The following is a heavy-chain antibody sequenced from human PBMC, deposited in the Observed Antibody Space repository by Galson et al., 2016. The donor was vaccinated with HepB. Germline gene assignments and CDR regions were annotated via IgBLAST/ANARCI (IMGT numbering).Heavy chain of an antibody. CDR1: GFTFSNYA. CDR3: AKGTDNWNQYYMDV. CDR2: ISGGGGGT. V-gene: IGHV3-23*01. Sequence: SLRLSCAASGFTFSNYAMNWVRQVPGKGLEWVSGISGGGGGTYYAGSVKGRFTFSRDNSKNTLYFQMNSLGAEDTAVYNCAKGTDNWNQYYMDVWGKGTTVTVSS. J-gene: IGHJ6*03. D-gene: IGHD1-20*01.